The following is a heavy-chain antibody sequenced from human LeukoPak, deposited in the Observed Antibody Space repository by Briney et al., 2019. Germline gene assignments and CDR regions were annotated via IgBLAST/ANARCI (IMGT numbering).Heavy chain of an antibody. V-gene: IGHV1-18*01. J-gene: IGHJ5*02. CDR2: INVYNGDT. CDR1: GYTFTSHA. CDR3: ARGPGLGYCSGGSCYWFDP. Sequence: GASVKVSCKASGYTFTSHAINWVRQAPGRGLEWMGWINVYNGDTNYPQNLQGRVTMATDTSTNTAYMDLRGLRSDDTAIYYCARGPGLGYCSGGSCYWFDPWGQGTLVTVSS. D-gene: IGHD2-15*01.